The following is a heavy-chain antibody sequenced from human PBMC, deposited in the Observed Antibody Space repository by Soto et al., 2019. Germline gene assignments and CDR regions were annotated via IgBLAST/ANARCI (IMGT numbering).Heavy chain of an antibody. CDR3: ARVKKGYCRGGSCYDAFDI. V-gene: IGHV1-46*01. D-gene: IGHD2-15*01. Sequence: ASVKVSCKASGYTFTSYYMHWVRQAPGQGLEWMGIINPSGGSTSYAQKFQGRVTMTRDTSTSTVYMELSSLRSEDTAVYYCARVKKGYCRGGSCYDAFDIWGQGTMVTVSS. J-gene: IGHJ3*02. CDR1: GYTFTSYY. CDR2: INPSGGST.